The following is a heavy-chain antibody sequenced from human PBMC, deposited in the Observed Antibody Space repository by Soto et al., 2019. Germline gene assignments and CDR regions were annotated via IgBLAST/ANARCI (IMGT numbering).Heavy chain of an antibody. CDR2: IDPSDSYT. V-gene: IGHV5-10-1*01. D-gene: IGHD3-10*01. CDR3: ARQSYSAAIFDY. J-gene: IGHJ4*02. CDR1: GYSFTSYW. Sequence: GASLKISCNGSGYSFTSYWISWVRQMPGKGLARMGRIDPSDSYTNYSPSFQGHVTISAHKSISTAYLQWSSLKATATAMYYSARQSYSAAIFDYCGQGPLVTVST.